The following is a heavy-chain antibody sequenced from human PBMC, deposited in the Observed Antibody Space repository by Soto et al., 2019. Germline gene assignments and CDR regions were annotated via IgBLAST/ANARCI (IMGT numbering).Heavy chain of an antibody. CDR3: AKDAVSRNGKNDGFDL. J-gene: IGHJ3*01. CDR2: IGGSGTKT. Sequence: PGGSLRLSCAASGFTFISYDIIWVRQAPGKGLEWVAHIGGSGTKTDYTDSVKGRFSISRDNSKNMLFLQMNSLRVEDTAVYYCAKDAVSRNGKNDGFDLWGQGTVVTVSS. V-gene: IGHV3-23*01. CDR1: GFTFISYD. D-gene: IGHD3-16*01.